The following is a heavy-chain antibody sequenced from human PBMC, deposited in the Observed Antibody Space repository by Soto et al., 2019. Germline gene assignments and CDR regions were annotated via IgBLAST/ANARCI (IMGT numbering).Heavy chain of an antibody. Sequence: DVQLVESGGGLVQPGESLRLSCAASGFTFSSYWMHWIRQAPGKGLVWVSRVSSDGSSTVYATSVKRRLTSSTDNAKNTLYLQINSLSDEDTAVYYCARGLPNYSSFDSWGQGTLVTVSS. V-gene: IGHV3-74*01. CDR3: ARGLPNYSSFDS. J-gene: IGHJ4*02. D-gene: IGHD4-4*01. CDR1: GFTFSSYW. CDR2: VSSDGSST.